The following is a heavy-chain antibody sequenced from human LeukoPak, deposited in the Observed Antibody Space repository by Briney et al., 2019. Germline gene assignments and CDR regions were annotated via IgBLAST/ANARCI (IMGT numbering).Heavy chain of an antibody. J-gene: IGHJ3*02. CDR3: ARANPVLYVDI. V-gene: IGHV3-74*01. CDR2: INTDGSST. Sequence: GGSLRLSCAASGFTFSSYWMHWVRQAPGKGLEWVSRINTDGSSTSYADYVKGRFTISRDNAKNTLYLQMNSLRAEDTAVYYCARANPVLYVDIWGQGTMVTVSS. D-gene: IGHD2-2*02. CDR1: GFTFSSYW.